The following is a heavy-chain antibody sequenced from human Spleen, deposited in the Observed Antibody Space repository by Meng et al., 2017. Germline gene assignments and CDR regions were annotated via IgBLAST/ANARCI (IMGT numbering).Heavy chain of an antibody. CDR2: ISGYNGDT. CDR1: GYTFTRYG. D-gene: IGHD3-22*01. CDR3: ARGRGKHRYYYDSSGSDY. V-gene: IGHV1-18*01. J-gene: IGHJ4*02. Sequence: ASVKVSCKASGYTFTRYGISWVRQAPGQGLEWMGWISGYNGDTNYAQKLQGRVTMTTDTSTNTAYMEMRSLRSDDTAVYYCARGRGKHRYYYDSSGSDYWGQGTLVTVSS.